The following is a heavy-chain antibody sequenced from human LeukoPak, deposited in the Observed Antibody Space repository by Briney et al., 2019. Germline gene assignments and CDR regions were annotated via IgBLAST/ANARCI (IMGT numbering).Heavy chain of an antibody. CDR2: ISGSDGST. J-gene: IGHJ4*02. Sequence: GGSLRLSCAASGFTFSSYAMSWVRQAPGKGLEWVSAISGSDGSTYYADSVKGRFTISRDNSKNTLYLQMNSLRAEDTAVYYCAKDSSSWPGGSDYGGQGTLVTVSS. D-gene: IGHD6-13*01. CDR3: AKDSSSWPGGSDY. V-gene: IGHV3-23*01. CDR1: GFTFSSYA.